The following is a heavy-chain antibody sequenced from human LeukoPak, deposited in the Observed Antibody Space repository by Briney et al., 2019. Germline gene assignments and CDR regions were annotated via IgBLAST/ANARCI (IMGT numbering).Heavy chain of an antibody. J-gene: IGHJ5*02. CDR3: ARDRKRQSGITIFGVVIPPFDP. D-gene: IGHD3-3*01. V-gene: IGHV1-69*13. CDR2: IIPIFGIA. Sequence: VASVKVSCKASGGTFSSYAISWVRQAPGLGLEWMGGIIPIFGIANYAQKFQGRVTITADESTSTAYMELSSLRSEDTAVYYCARDRKRQSGITIFGVVIPPFDPWGQGTLVTVSS. CDR1: GGTFSSYA.